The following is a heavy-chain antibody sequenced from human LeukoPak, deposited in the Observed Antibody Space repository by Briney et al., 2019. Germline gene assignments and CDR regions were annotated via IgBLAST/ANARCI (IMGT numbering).Heavy chain of an antibody. CDR1: GYTFTSYD. D-gene: IGHD4-17*01. CDR3: ASKPHSATSSTGDDFGDFTLDY. CDR2: INPSGGSS. Sequence: ASVKVSCKASGYTFTSYDINWVRQTPGQGLEWMGIINPSGGSSSYAQKFQGRVILTRDTSTSTAYMELSSLRSEDTAVYYCASKPHSATSSTGDDFGDFTLDYWGQGTLVTVSS. V-gene: IGHV1-46*01. J-gene: IGHJ4*02.